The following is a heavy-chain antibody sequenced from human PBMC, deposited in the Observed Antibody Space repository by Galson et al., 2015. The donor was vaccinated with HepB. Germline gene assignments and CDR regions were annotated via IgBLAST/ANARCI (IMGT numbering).Heavy chain of an antibody. D-gene: IGHD2-15*01. Sequence: SLRLSCAASGFTFSSYWMSWVRQAPGKGLEWVANIKQDGSEKYYVDSVKGRFTISRDNAKNSLYLQMNSLRDEDTAVYYCARDRGGPYYYYYDIHVWGTGTTVTVSS. V-gene: IGHV3-7*01. CDR3: ARDRGGPYYYYYDIHV. CDR2: IKQDGSEK. J-gene: IGHJ6*03. CDR1: GFTFSSYW.